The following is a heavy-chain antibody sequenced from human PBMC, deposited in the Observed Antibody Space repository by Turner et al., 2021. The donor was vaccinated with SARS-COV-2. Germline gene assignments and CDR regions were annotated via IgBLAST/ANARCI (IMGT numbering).Heavy chain of an antibody. J-gene: IGHJ5*02. V-gene: IGHV4-4*07. CDR2: IYTGGST. D-gene: IGHD3-10*01. Sequence: QVQLQESGPGLVKPSETLSLTCSVSGGSISHFYWSWIRQPAGEGLEWIGRIYTGGSTNYNPSLKSRVTMSVDTSKNQISLKLISVTAADTAVYYCARDGDLRRNWFDPWGQGTLVTVSS. CDR3: ARDGDLRRNWFDP. CDR1: GGSISHFY.